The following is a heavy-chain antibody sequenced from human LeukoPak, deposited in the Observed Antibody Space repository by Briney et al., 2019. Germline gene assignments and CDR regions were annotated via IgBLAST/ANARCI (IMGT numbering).Heavy chain of an antibody. D-gene: IGHD6-19*01. Sequence: PSETLSLTCSVSGGSISAYDWNWIRQPPGKGLEWIGYVYYSGSTNYNPSLKSRVTISVDTSKNQFSLKLSSVTAADTAVYYCARGIGGWYRRTANFDYWGQGTLVTVSS. J-gene: IGHJ4*02. CDR1: GGSISAYD. V-gene: IGHV4-59*01. CDR3: ARGIGGWYRRTANFDY. CDR2: VYYSGST.